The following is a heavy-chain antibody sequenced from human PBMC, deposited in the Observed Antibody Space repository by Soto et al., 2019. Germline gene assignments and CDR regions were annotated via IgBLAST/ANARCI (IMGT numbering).Heavy chain of an antibody. V-gene: IGHV3-23*01. J-gene: IGHJ4*02. D-gene: IGHD3-16*01. Sequence: EVQLLESGGGFIQPGGSLTLSCAASGFTFSSGSYAMSWVRQAPGKGLEWVSTLSDSTYYADSVQGRFTISGDNSKNTLYLQMNTLRADDTAVYYCARSLGPGIHYFGYWGQGTLVTVSS. CDR1: GFTFSSGSYA. CDR3: ARSLGPGIHYFGY. CDR2: LSDST.